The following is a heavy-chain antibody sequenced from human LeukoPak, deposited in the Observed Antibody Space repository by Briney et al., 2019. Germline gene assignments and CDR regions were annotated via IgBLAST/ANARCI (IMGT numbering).Heavy chain of an antibody. CDR3: ARSVGSYYGDF. V-gene: IGHV3-30-3*01. Sequence: GGSLRLSCAASGFTFSSYAMHWVRQAPGKGLEWVAVISYDGSNKYYADSVKGRFTISRDNSKNTLYLQMNSLRVEDTAVYHCARSVGSYYGDFWGQGTLVTVSS. CDR1: GFTFSSYA. D-gene: IGHD4-11*01. J-gene: IGHJ4*02. CDR2: ISYDGSNK.